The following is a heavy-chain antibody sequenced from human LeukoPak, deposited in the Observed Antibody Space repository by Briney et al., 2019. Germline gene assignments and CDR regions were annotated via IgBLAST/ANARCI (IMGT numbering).Heavy chain of an antibody. CDR3: ARGRGEMATIKGCAFDI. CDR2: IFPIIDMA. J-gene: IGHJ3*02. V-gene: IGHV1-69*02. D-gene: IGHD5-24*01. CDR1: GGPFSSYT. Sequence: ASVKVSCKASGGPFSSYTINSVRLVPGQGLEWVGRIFPIIDMANYAQKFHGRVTIIADKSTNTAYMELSSLRPEDTAVYYCARGRGEMATIKGCAFDIWGQGTMVTVSS.